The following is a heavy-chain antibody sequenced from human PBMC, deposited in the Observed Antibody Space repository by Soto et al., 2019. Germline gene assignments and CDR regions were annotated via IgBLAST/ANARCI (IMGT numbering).Heavy chain of an antibody. Sequence: PGGSLRLSCAASGFTFSSYGMNWVRQAPGKGLEWVSGISDGGDLTYNADSVKGRFTISRDNSKDTLYLQMNSLRAEDTAVYYCARRVIGSSRAFDIWGQGTMVTVSS. J-gene: IGHJ3*02. V-gene: IGHV3-23*01. D-gene: IGHD3-10*01. CDR1: GFTFSSYG. CDR2: ISDGGDLT. CDR3: ARRVIGSSRAFDI.